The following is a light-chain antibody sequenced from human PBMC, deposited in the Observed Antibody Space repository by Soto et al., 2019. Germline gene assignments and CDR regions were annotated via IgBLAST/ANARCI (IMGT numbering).Light chain of an antibody. CDR1: QSVNID. J-gene: IGKJ1*01. CDR2: GAS. V-gene: IGKV3-15*01. CDR3: QYDNKWPRT. Sequence: EIVMTQSPATPSVSPGERATLSCRARQSVNIDVPWYQQTPGQPPRLLLYGASTRTPGIPVTFSRSESGTESTLSISRLQAEFYTDYYWQYDNKWPRTFGQGTKVDIK.